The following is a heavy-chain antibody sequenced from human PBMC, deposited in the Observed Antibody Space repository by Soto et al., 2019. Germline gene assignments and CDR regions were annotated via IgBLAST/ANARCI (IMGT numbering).Heavy chain of an antibody. CDR1: GFTFSSYA. V-gene: IGHV3-30-3*01. D-gene: IGHD2-15*01. CDR2: ISYDGSNK. Sequence: GGSLRLSCAASGFTFSSYAMHWVRQAPGKGLEWVAVISYDGSNKYYADSVKGRFTISRDNSKNTLYLQMNSLRAEDTAVYYCARDALGYCSGGSCYGSNWFDPWGQGTLVTVSS. J-gene: IGHJ5*02. CDR3: ARDALGYCSGGSCYGSNWFDP.